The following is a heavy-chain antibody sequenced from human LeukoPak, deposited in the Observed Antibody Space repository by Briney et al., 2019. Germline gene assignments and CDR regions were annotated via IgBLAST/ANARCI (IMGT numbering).Heavy chain of an antibody. J-gene: IGHJ4*02. Sequence: PGGSLRLSCAASGFSFSTYGMHWVRQAPGKGLEWVAIIWYDGSNKYYGDSVKGRFTISRDNSKNTLYLQVNSLRAEDTAVYYCAKSKFSCIGNNCYSPDYWGQGTLVTVSS. CDR3: AKSKFSCIGNNCYSPDY. CDR2: IWYDGSNK. CDR1: GFSFSTYG. D-gene: IGHD2-15*01. V-gene: IGHV3-30*02.